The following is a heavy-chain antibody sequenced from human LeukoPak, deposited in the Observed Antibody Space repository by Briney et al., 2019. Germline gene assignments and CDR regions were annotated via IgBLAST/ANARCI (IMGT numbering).Heavy chain of an antibody. D-gene: IGHD2-2*01. V-gene: IGHV3-30*02. CDR2: IRYDGSNK. Sequence: GGSLRLSCAASGFTFSSYGMHWVRQAPGKGLEWVAFIRYDGSNKYYADSVKGRFTISRDNSKNTLYLQMNSLRAEDTAVYYCAKEHTPPIVVVPAAFDYWGQGTLVTVSS. J-gene: IGHJ4*02. CDR3: AKEHTPPIVVVPAAFDY. CDR1: GFTFSSYG.